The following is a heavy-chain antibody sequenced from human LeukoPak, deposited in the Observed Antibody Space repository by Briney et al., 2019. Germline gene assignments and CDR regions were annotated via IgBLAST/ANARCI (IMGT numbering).Heavy chain of an antibody. D-gene: IGHD4-23*01. CDR2: TYHSGTS. CDR3: ARKYGSNAGYFDY. V-gene: IGHV4-38-2*01. J-gene: IGHJ4*02. CDR1: GYSISSGYY. Sequence: SETLSLTCAVSGYSISSGYYWGWVRQSPGKGLEWIGNTYHSGTSYYNPSLKSRVTISVDTSKNQFPLTLSSVTAADTALYYCARKYGSNAGYFDYWGQGALVTVSS.